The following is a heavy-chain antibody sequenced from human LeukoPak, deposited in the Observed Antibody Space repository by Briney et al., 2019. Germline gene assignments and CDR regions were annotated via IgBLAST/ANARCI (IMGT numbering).Heavy chain of an antibody. V-gene: IGHV3-7*01. CDR2: INQDGSEK. Sequence: GGSLSLSCAASGFTFSSYWMSWVRQAPGKGLEWVANINQDGSEKYYVDSVKGRFTISRDNAKKSVFLQMNSLRAEDSAVYYCAREPTGDYWGQGMLVTVSS. D-gene: IGHD1-1*01. J-gene: IGHJ4*02. CDR1: GFTFSSYW. CDR3: AREPTGDY.